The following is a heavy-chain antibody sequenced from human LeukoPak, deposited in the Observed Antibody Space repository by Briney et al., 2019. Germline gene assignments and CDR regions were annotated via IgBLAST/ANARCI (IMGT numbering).Heavy chain of an antibody. CDR2: INPNSGGT. Sequence: EASVKVSCKASGYTFTGYYMHWVRQAPGQGLEWMGWINPNSGGTNYAQKFQGRVTMTRDTSISTAYMELSRLRSDDTAVYYCASCLTEYYVFWFAPWGQETLVTVSS. J-gene: IGHJ5*02. CDR1: GYTFTGYY. V-gene: IGHV1-2*02. D-gene: IGHD3-3*01. CDR3: ASCLTEYYVFWFAP.